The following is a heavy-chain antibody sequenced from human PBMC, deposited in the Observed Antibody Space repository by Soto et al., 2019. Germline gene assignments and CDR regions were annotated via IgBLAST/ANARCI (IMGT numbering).Heavy chain of an antibody. CDR2: VNHSGEA. V-gene: IGHV4-34*01. D-gene: IGHD2-15*01. CDR3: ARQVHPGYSSD. Sequence: SETLSLSCGAYGGSFRNYYWIWVRHPPGKGLEWIGEVNHSGEATYDPSLQSRVSISLDTSNNHFSLKMTSVTAADTAIYFCARQVHPGYSSDWGPGTQVTVSS. CDR1: GGSFRNYY. J-gene: IGHJ4*02.